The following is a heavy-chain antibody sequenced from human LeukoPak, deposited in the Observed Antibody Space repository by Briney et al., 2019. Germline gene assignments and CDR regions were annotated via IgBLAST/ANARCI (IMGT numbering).Heavy chain of an antibody. CDR2: IYYSGST. V-gene: IGHV4-59*08. CDR3: ARLKYYYGSGSDYYYGMDV. Sequence: TETLSLTCTVSGGSISSYYWSWIRQPPGKGLEWIGYIYYSGSTNYNPSLKSRVTISVDTSKNQFSLQLSSVTAADTAVYYCARLKYYYGSGSDYYYGMDVWGQGTTVTVSS. CDR1: GGSISSYY. J-gene: IGHJ6*02. D-gene: IGHD3-10*01.